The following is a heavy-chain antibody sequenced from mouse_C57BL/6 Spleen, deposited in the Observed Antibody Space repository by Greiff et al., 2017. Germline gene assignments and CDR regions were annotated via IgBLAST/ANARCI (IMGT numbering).Heavy chain of an antibody. CDR2: SRNKANDYTT. CDR1: GFTFSDFY. Sequence: EVKLVESGGGLVQSGRSLRLSCATSGFTFSDFYMEWVRQAPGKGLEWIAASRNKANDYTTEYSASVKGRFIVSRDTSQSILYLQMNALRAEDTAIYYCARDAPTGYFDDWGQGTTLTVSS. CDR3: ARDAPTGYFDD. D-gene: IGHD2-10*01. V-gene: IGHV7-1*01. J-gene: IGHJ2*01.